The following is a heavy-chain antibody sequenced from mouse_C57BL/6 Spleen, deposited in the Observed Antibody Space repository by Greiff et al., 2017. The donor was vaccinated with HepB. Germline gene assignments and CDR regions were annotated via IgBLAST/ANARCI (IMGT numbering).Heavy chain of an antibody. CDR2: IWSDGST. V-gene: IGHV2-6-1*01. D-gene: IGHD1-1*01. Sequence: QVQLQQSGPGLVAPSQSLSITCTVSGFSLTSYGVHWVRQPPGKGLEWLVVIWSDGSTTYNSALKSRLSISKDNSKSQVFLKMNSLQTDDTAMYYCARHRYGSSHGAMDYWGQGTSVTVSS. CDR1: GFSLTSYG. CDR3: ARHRYGSSHGAMDY. J-gene: IGHJ4*01.